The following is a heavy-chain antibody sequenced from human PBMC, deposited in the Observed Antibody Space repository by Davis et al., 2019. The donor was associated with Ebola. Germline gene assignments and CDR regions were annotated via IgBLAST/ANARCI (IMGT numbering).Heavy chain of an antibody. CDR1: GFTFSSYA. D-gene: IGHD6-6*01. V-gene: IGHV3-73*01. CDR3: TVISSSSVPYFDY. J-gene: IGHJ4*02. CDR2: IRSKANSYAT. Sequence: GESLKISCAASGFTFSSYAMSWVRQASGKGLEWVGRIRSKANSYATAYAASVKGRFTISRDDSKNTAYLQMNSLKTEDTAVYYCTVISSSSVPYFDYWGQGTLVTVSS.